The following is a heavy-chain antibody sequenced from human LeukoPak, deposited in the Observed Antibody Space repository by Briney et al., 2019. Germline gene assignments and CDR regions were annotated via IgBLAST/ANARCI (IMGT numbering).Heavy chain of an antibody. V-gene: IGHV3-30*02. D-gene: IGHD2-2*01. CDR3: AKVLGVVVPAAMVSDY. J-gene: IGHJ4*02. Sequence: GGSPRLSCAASGFTFSSYGMHWVRQAPGKGLEWVAFIRYDGSNKYYADSVKGRFTISRDNSKNTLYLQMNRLRAEDTAVYYCAKVLGVVVPAAMVSDYWGQGTLVTVSS. CDR2: IRYDGSNK. CDR1: GFTFSSYG.